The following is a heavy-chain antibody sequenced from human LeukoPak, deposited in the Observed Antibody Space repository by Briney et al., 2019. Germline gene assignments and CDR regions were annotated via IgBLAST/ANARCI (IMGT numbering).Heavy chain of an antibody. V-gene: IGHV3-48*04. J-gene: IGHJ4*02. D-gene: IGHD3-10*01. CDR2: ISSSSSTT. CDR3: RSPPMVRGVIIDRDY. Sequence: PGGSLRLSCAASGFTFSSYSMNWVRQAPGKGLEWVSYISSSSSTTYYADSVKGRFTISRDNSKNTLYLQMNSLRAEDTAVYYCRSPPMVRGVIIDRDYWGQGTLVTVSS. CDR1: GFTFSSYS.